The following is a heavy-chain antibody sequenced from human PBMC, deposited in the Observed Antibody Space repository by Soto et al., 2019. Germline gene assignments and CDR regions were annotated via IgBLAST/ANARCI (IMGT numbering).Heavy chain of an antibody. J-gene: IGHJ6*02. CDR2: ILPIFGSP. CDR1: GGNFRRYA. Sequence: SVKVSCKASGGNFRRYAISWVRQAPGQGLEWMGGILPIFGSPSHAQKFRDRVTITADESTSTAYLELTSLTSEDTAIYYCVFGDCTSSSCSYYFYGLDVGGQGTTVTVSS. CDR3: VFGDCTSSSCSYYFYGLDV. D-gene: IGHD2-2*01. V-gene: IGHV1-69*13.